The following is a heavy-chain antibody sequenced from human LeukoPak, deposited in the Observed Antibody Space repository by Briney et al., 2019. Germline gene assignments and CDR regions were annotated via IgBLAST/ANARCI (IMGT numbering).Heavy chain of an antibody. Sequence: PGGSLRLSCATSGFTFSSYWMHWVRQAPGEGLMWVSDIANDGRSTTYADSVKGRFSISRDNAKNTVYLQMDSLRAEDTAVYFCARRYDGARGYWGLGTLVTVSS. D-gene: IGHD3-3*01. CDR2: IANDGRST. CDR1: GFTFSSYW. V-gene: IGHV3-74*03. J-gene: IGHJ4*02. CDR3: ARRYDGARGY.